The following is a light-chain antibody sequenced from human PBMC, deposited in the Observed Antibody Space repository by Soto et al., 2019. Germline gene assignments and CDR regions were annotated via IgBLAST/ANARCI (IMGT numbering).Light chain of an antibody. CDR1: QSVDIN. CDR2: GAS. Sequence: EIVLTQSPATLSVSPGDRVTLSCRASQSVDINLAWYQQRPGQAPRLLVYGASTKSTDMPGRFSGRGSGTEFTITINNLQAEDFAVYYCQQYRSWPRTFGQGTKVEIK. J-gene: IGKJ1*01. V-gene: IGKV3-15*01. CDR3: QQYRSWPRT.